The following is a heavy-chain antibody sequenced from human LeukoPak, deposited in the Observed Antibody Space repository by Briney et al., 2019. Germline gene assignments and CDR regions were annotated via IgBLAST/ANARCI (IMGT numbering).Heavy chain of an antibody. D-gene: IGHD6-13*01. CDR1: GGSIDSFY. V-gene: IGHV4-4*07. Sequence: SQTLSLTCTVSGGSIDSFYWSWIRQSAGKGLEWIGRIYTSGSTNYNPSLMSRVSMSIDTSKKQFSLRLSSVTAADTAVYYCARGYSSSWYREFFDHWGQGTLVTVSS. J-gene: IGHJ4*02. CDR2: IYTSGST. CDR3: ARGYSSSWYREFFDH.